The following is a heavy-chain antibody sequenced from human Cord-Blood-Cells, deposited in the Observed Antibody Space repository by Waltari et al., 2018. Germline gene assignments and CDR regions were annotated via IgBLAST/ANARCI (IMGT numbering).Heavy chain of an antibody. J-gene: IGHJ3*02. CDR2: IYYSGST. Sequence: QLQLQESGPGLVKPSETLSLTCTVSGGSISSSSYYWGWIRPPPGKGLEWIGSIYYSGSTYYNPSLKSRVTISVDTSKNQFSLKLSSVTAADTAVYYCARRQIAARDDAFDIWGQGTMVTVSS. CDR3: ARRQIAARDDAFDI. CDR1: GGSISSSSYY. V-gene: IGHV4-39*01. D-gene: IGHD6-6*01.